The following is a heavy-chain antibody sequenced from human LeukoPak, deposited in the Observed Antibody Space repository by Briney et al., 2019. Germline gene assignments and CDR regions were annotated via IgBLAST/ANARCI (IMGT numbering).Heavy chain of an antibody. Sequence: GGSLRLSCVASGFTFSSFWMSWVRQARGKGLEWVANIKEDESEKYYVDSVKGRFTVSRDNAKNSLFLQISSLRADEDTAVYYCATYDTSGRGSWYFDLWGRGTLVTVSS. CDR1: GFTFSSFW. D-gene: IGHD3-22*01. V-gene: IGHV3-7*03. CDR3: ATYDTSGRGSWYFDL. CDR2: IKEDESEK. J-gene: IGHJ2*01.